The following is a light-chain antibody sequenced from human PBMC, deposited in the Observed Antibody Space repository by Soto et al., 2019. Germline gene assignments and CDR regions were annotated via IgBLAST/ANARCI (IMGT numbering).Light chain of an antibody. CDR2: DVS. J-gene: IGLJ2*01. CDR3: SSYTRSSTLYVL. CDR1: SSDVGGYNY. V-gene: IGLV2-14*01. Sequence: QSVLTQPASVSGSPGQSITISCTGTSSDVGGYNYVSWYQQHPGKAPKLMIYDVSNRPSGVSNRFSGSKSGNTASLTISGLQAEDEADYYCSSYTRSSTLYVLFGGGTKLTVL.